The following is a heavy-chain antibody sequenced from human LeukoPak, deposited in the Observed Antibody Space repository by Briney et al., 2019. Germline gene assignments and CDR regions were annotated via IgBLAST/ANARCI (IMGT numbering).Heavy chain of an antibody. CDR2: IYPGDSDT. J-gene: IGHJ3*02. D-gene: IGHD5-24*01. V-gene: IGHV5-51*01. CDR1: GYSFTSYW. Sequence: GESLKISCKGSGYSFTSYWIGWVRQMPGKGLEWMGIIYPGDSDTRYSPSFQGQVTISADKSISTAYLQWSSLKASDTAMYYCARQTEMATMPGDLDAFDIWGQGTMVTVSS. CDR3: ARQTEMATMPGDLDAFDI.